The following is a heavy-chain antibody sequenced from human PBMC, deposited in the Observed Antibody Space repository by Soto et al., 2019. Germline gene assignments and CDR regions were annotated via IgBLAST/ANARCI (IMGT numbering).Heavy chain of an antibody. CDR1: GGSFSGYY. CDR3: ARAGEVGELFFDY. J-gene: IGHJ4*02. D-gene: IGHD3-10*01. Sequence: QVQLQQWGAGLLKPSETLSLTCAVYGGSFSGYYWSWIRQPPGKGLEWIGEINHSGSTNYNPSLKSRVTISVDTSKNQFSRKLSSVTAADTAVYYCARAGEVGELFFDYWGQGTLVTVSS. CDR2: INHSGST. V-gene: IGHV4-34*01.